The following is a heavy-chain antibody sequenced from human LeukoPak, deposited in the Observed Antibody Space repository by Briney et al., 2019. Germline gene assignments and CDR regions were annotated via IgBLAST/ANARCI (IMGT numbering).Heavy chain of an antibody. J-gene: IGHJ4*02. Sequence: GGSLRLSCAASGFTFSSYSMNWVRQAPGKGLEWVSSISSSSYIYYADSVKGRFTISRDNAKNSLYLQMNSLRAEDTAVYYCARDQDDILTGSVPPYFDYWGQGTLVTVSS. CDR1: GFTFSSYS. CDR3: ARDQDDILTGSVPPYFDY. D-gene: IGHD3-9*01. CDR2: ISSSSYI. V-gene: IGHV3-21*01.